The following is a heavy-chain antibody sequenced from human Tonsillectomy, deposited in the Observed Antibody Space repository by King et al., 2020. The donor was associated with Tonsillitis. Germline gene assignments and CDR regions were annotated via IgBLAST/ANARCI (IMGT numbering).Heavy chain of an antibody. V-gene: IGHV3-66*01. CDR1: GFTVSSNY. D-gene: IGHD3-16*01. CDR3: ARVPFRGSMDV. CDR2: SYSDGFT. J-gene: IGHJ6*02. Sequence: VQLVESGGGLVQPGGSLRLSCAASGFTVSSNYMNWVRQAPGKGLEWVSVSYSDGFTNNADSVKGRFTISRDKSKNTLYLQMNSLRAEDTAVYYCARVPFRGSMDVWGQGTTVTVSS.